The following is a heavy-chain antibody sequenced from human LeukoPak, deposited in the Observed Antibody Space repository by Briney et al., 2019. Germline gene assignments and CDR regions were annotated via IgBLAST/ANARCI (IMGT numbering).Heavy chain of an antibody. CDR3: AKASRVDSPFDY. D-gene: IGHD2-15*01. J-gene: IGHJ4*02. V-gene: IGHV3-23*01. CDR1: GFTFSNYA. CDR2: INYSGGGT. Sequence: GRSLRLSCAASGFTFSNYAMSWVRQARGKGLEWGSSINYSGGGTYYPDSVKGRFTISRDNSKNTLYLQMNSLRAEDTAIYYCAKASRVDSPFDYWGQGTLDTVSS.